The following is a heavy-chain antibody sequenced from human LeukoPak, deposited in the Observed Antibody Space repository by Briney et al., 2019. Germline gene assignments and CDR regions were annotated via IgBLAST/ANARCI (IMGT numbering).Heavy chain of an antibody. Sequence: GASVKVSCKASGYTFTSYGISWVRQASGQGLEWMGWISAYNGNTNYAQKLQGRVTMTTDTSTSTAYMELRSLRSDDTAVYYCARDRGIVATMGFYYYYYMDVWGKGTTVTVSS. CDR2: ISAYNGNT. CDR3: ARDRGIVATMGFYYYYYMDV. V-gene: IGHV1-18*01. J-gene: IGHJ6*03. D-gene: IGHD5-12*01. CDR1: GYTFTSYG.